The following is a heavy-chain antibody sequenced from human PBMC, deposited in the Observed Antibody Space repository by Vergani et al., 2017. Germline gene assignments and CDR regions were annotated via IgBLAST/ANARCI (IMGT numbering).Heavy chain of an antibody. CDR3: ANKRGDNWFDP. CDR2: INPNGGGT. Sequence: QVQLVQSGAEVKKPGASVKVTCRASGYTFTACYMHWLRQAPGQGFEWMGWINPNGGGTSYAQKFQGRVTMTRDTSISTAYMELSRLSSDDTAVYYCANKRGDNWFDPWGQGTLVTVSS. D-gene: IGHD3-16*01. CDR1: GYTFTACY. V-gene: IGHV1-2*02. J-gene: IGHJ5*02.